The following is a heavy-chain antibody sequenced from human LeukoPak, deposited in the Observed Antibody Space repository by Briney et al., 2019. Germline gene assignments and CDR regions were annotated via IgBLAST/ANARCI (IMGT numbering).Heavy chain of an antibody. D-gene: IGHD4-11*01. CDR3: ARAVTTAVPAFDY. CDR2: INPNSGGT. J-gene: IGHJ4*02. Sequence: GASVKVSCKASGYTFTGYYMHWVRQAPGQGLEWMGWINPNSGGTNYAQKFQGRVTMTRDTSINTAYMELSRLRSDDTAVYYCARAVTTAVPAFDYWGQGTLVTVSS. CDR1: GYTFTGYY. V-gene: IGHV1-2*02.